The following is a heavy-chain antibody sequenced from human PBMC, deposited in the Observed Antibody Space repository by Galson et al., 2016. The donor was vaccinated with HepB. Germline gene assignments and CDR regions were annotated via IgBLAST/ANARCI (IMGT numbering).Heavy chain of an antibody. V-gene: IGHV3-9*01. D-gene: IGHD6-19*01. CDR3: ARLVEVARFDH. CDR1: GFRFDDHA. CDR2: ISGNSGRI. J-gene: IGHJ4*02. Sequence: SLRLSCAASGFRFDDHAMHWVRQAPGKGLEWVSGISGNSGRIGYGDSVKGRFTISRHNAKNSLYLQMNSLRADDTAVYYCARLVEVARFDHWGQGTLVTVSS.